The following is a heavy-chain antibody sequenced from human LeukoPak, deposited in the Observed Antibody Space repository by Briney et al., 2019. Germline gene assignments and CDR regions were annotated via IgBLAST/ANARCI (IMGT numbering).Heavy chain of an antibody. J-gene: IGHJ5*02. D-gene: IGHD2-2*01. CDR2: IYTSGST. CDR1: GGSISSYY. V-gene: IGHV4-4*07. Sequence: SETLSLTCTVSGGSISSYYWSWIRQPAGKGLEWIGRIYTSGSTNYNPSLKSRVTMSVDTSKNQFSLKLSSVTAADTAVYYCARADIVVASGWVDPWGQGTLVTVSS. CDR3: ARADIVVASGWVDP.